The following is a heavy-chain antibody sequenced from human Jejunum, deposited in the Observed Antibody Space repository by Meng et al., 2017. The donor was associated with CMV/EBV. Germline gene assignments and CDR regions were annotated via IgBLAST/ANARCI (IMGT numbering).Heavy chain of an antibody. CDR2: ISTDGSST. D-gene: IGHD2-2*01. J-gene: IGHJ4*02. CDR1: TFSNHW. Sequence: TFSNHWMHWVRQAPGKGLVWVARISTDGSSTSYADPVKGRFTISRDNAMNTLYLQMNSLRAEDTAVYYCAKRDCTSSSCHYYFDYWGQGTLVTVSS. CDR3: AKRDCTSSSCHYYFDY. V-gene: IGHV3-74*01.